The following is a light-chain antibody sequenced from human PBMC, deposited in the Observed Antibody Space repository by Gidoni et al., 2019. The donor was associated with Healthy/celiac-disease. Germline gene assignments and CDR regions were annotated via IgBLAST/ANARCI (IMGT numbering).Light chain of an antibody. J-gene: IGKJ1*01. V-gene: IGKV1-5*03. CDR3: QQYRT. Sequence: DIQMTQSPPTLSASVGDRVTTTSRASQCISSWLAWYQQKPEKAPKLLIYKASGLESGVPSRFSGSGSVTEFTITIRGLQPTDFANYYYQQYRTFGQGTKVEIK. CDR1: QCISSW. CDR2: KAS.